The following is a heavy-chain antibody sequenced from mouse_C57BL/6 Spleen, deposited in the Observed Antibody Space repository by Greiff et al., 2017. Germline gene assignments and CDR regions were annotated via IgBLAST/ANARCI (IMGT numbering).Heavy chain of an antibody. D-gene: IGHD4-1*01. J-gene: IGHJ4*01. Sequence: EVQLQQSGPELVKPGASVKISCKASGYSFTGYYMNWVKQSPEKSLEWIGEINPSTGGTTYNQKFKAKATLTVDKSSSTAYMQLKSLTSEDSAVYYCANLLGAMDYWGQGTSVTVSS. CDR3: ANLLGAMDY. V-gene: IGHV1-42*01. CDR1: GYSFTGYY. CDR2: INPSTGGT.